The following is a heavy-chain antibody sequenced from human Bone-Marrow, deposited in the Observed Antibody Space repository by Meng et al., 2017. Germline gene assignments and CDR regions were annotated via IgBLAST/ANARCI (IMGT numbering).Heavy chain of an antibody. D-gene: IGHD3-10*01. Sequence: GGSLRLSCAASGFTFSDYYMSWIRQAPGKGLEWVSYISSSGSTIYYADSVKGRFTISRDNAKNSLYLQMNSLRSDDTAVYYCARASFHYYGSGSSIDYWGQGTLVTVSS. CDR2: ISSSGSTI. J-gene: IGHJ4*02. CDR1: GFTFSDYY. CDR3: ARASFHYYGSGSSIDY. V-gene: IGHV3-11*01.